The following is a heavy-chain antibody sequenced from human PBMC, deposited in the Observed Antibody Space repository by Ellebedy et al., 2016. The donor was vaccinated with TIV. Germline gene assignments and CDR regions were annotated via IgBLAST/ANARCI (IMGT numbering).Heavy chain of an antibody. D-gene: IGHD1-1*01. CDR3: ARHPTSDAFDI. CDR1: GGSISSGGYY. J-gene: IGHJ3*02. CDR2: IYYSGST. V-gene: IGHV4-39*01. Sequence: MPSETLSLTCTVSGGSISSGGYYWSWIRQPPGKGLEWIGSIYYSGSTYYNPSLKSRVTISVDTSKNQFSLKLSSVTAADTAVYYCARHPTSDAFDIWGQGTMVTVSS.